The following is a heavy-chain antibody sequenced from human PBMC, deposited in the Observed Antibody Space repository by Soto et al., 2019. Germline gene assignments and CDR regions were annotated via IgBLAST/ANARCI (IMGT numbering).Heavy chain of an antibody. CDR3: ARGMGRYFDL. CDR1: GVFISNLY. V-gene: IGHV4-4*07. CDR2: ISASGRR. Sequence: QVQLQESGPGLVKPSETLSRTCTVSGVFISNLYWSWIRQPAGKGLQSLGRISASGRRHYNPNLQSRVAMSLDTSKNQFSLRLTSLSAADTAVYFCARGMGRYFDLWGRGTLVTVFS. J-gene: IGHJ2*01. D-gene: IGHD2-8*01.